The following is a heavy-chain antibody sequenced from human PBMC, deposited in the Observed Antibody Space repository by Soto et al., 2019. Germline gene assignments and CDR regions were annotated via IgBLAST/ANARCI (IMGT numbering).Heavy chain of an antibody. CDR1: GFTFSSYG. CDR3: AKGQRFLEWLAHYGMDV. CDR2: ISYDGSNK. J-gene: IGHJ6*02. Sequence: SLRLSCAASGFTFSSYGMHWVRQAPGKGLEWVAVISYDGSNKYYADSVKGRFTISRDNSKNTLYLQMNSLRAEGAAVYYCAKGQRFLEWLAHYGMDVWGQGTTVTVSS. D-gene: IGHD3-3*01. V-gene: IGHV3-30*18.